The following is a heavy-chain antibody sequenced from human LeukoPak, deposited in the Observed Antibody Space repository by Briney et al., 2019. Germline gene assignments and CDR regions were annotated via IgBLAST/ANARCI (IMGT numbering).Heavy chain of an antibody. CDR2: IRPKPGDT. CDR3: ATLNFRDGMDV. Sequence: GASVKVSCKASGYTFTDYYHHWVRHVPGQGPEWMGWIRPKPGDTKYAEKFQGRVTMTRDTSISTAYMELSRLRSDDTALYYCATLNFRDGMDVWGQGTTVTVSS. J-gene: IGHJ6*02. V-gene: IGHV1-2*02. CDR1: GYTFTDYY.